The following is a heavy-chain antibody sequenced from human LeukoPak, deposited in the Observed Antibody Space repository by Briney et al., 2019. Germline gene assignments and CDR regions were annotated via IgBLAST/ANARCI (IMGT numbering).Heavy chain of an antibody. CDR1: GGXVISGTYY. J-gene: IGHJ5*02. CDR3: ARGHYSTVTPFAHFDP. D-gene: IGHD4-17*01. Sequence: SETLSLTCTVSGGXVISGTYYWSWIRQPPGKGLEWIGGVSHDGGPFYNPSLKSRLTVSVDTSKNRFSLKLTSVTAADTAVYYCARGHYSTVTPFAHFDPWGQGAQVTVST. V-gene: IGHV4-39*07. CDR2: VSHDGGP.